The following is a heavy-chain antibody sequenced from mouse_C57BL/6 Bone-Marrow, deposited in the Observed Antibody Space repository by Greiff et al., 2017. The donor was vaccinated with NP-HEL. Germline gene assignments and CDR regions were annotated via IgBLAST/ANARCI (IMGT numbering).Heavy chain of an antibody. Sequence: VQLQQSVAELVRPGASVKLSCTASGFNIKNTYMHWVKQRPEQGLEWIGRIDPANGNTKYAPKFQGKATITADTSSNTAYLQLSSLTSEDTAIYYYTRDYYGSSSSWFAYWGQGTLVTVSA. CDR3: TRDYYGSSSSWFAY. V-gene: IGHV14-3*01. J-gene: IGHJ3*01. D-gene: IGHD1-1*01. CDR1: GFNIKNTY. CDR2: IDPANGNT.